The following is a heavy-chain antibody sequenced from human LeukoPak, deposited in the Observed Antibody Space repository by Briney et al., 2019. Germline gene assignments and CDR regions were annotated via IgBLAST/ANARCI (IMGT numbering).Heavy chain of an antibody. J-gene: IGHJ4*02. Sequence: SVNVPCKASVYTFSATAISWVRQAPGQGLEWMGGIIPSWGTTNYAQQFQGRVTITADASTTAAYMENSSTTFENTAVYYSARGVRRETSEFDSWGQGTLVIVSS. V-gene: IGHV1-69*13. CDR3: ARGVRRETSEFDS. D-gene: IGHD3-10*02. CDR1: VYTFSATA. CDR2: IIPSWGTT.